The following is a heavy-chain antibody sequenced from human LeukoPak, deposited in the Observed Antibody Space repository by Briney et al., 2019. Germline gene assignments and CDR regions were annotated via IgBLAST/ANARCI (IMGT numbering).Heavy chain of an antibody. D-gene: IGHD1-7*01. CDR3: ARRTGSTGYNFYYYGMEV. J-gene: IGHJ6*02. CDR1: DGPVSSSSYY. Sequence: SETLSLTCTVSDGPVSSSSYYWSWIRQPPGKGLEWIGYIYYSGSTNYNPSLKSRVTISLDMFKNQLSLKLSSVTAADTAVYYCARRTGSTGYNFYYYGMEVWGQGTTVTVSS. V-gene: IGHV4-61*01. CDR2: IYYSGST.